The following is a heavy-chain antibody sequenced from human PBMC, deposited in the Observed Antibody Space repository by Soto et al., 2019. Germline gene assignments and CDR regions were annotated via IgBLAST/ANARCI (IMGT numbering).Heavy chain of an antibody. J-gene: IGHJ4*02. CDR2: IIPIFGTA. CDR3: ARGLRPIYYFDY. D-gene: IGHD5-12*01. CDR1: GGTFSSYA. Sequence: SVKVSCKASGGTFSSYAISWVRQAPGQGLEWMGGIIPIFGTANYAQKFQGRVTITADESTSTAYMELSSLRSEDTAVYYCARGLRPIYYFDYWGQGTLVTVSS. V-gene: IGHV1-69*13.